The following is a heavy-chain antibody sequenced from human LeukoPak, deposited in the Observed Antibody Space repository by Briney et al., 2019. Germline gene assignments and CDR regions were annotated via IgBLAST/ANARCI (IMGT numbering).Heavy chain of an antibody. V-gene: IGHV1-2*02. CDR2: INPNSGDT. CDR1: GYTFTGYY. J-gene: IGHJ6*03. Sequence: ASVKVSCKASGYTFTGYYMHWVRQAPGQGLEWMGWINPNSGDTNYAQKFQGRVTMTRDTSISTAYMELSRLRSDDTAVYYCARVEETYYYYYMDVWGKGTTVTVSS. CDR3: ARVEETYYYYYMDV.